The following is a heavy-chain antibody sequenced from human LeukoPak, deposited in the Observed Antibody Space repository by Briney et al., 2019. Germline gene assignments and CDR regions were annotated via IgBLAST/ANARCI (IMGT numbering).Heavy chain of an antibody. J-gene: IGHJ6*03. V-gene: IGHV4-30-4*08. D-gene: IGHD2-2*01. CDR3: ARDAPYQRYYYYMDV. CDR1: GGSISSGSYY. CDR2: IYYSGST. Sequence: SETLSLTCTVSGGSISSGSYYWSWIRQPAGKGLEWIGYIYYSGSTYYNPSLKSRVTISVDTSKNQFSLKLSSVTAADTAVYYCARDAPYQRYYYYMDVWGKGTTVTVSS.